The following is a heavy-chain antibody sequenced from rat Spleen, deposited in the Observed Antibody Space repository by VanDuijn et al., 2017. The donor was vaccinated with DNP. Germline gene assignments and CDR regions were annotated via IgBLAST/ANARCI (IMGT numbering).Heavy chain of an antibody. D-gene: IGHD1-3*01. CDR3: VRQIKYGSYGY. CDR1: GFSLSCNG. CDR2: IWAGGST. Sequence: QVQLEESGPGLMQSSETLSLTCTVSGFSLSCNGVGWVRQPLGEGLVWMGTIWAGGSTTYNPAVKSRLSILRDTSKSQVFLKMNSLQPEDTGTYYCVRQIKYGSYGYWGQGVTVTVSS. J-gene: IGHJ2*01. V-gene: IGHV2-72*01.